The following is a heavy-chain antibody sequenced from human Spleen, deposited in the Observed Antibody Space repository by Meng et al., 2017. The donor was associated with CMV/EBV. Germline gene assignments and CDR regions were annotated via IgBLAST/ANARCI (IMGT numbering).Heavy chain of an antibody. D-gene: IGHD6-19*01. CDR1: GGSITSSSYY. Sequence: LAESGPGLVNPSAPCALHCTFSGGSITSSSYYWGWIRQPPRKELDWIGSVYYSGSTYYNPSLKCRVTISVATSKNQFSLKLSSVTVEDTAVYYCARAIPVAGTDGFDPWGQGTLVTVSS. V-gene: IGHV4-39*07. CDR3: ARAIPVAGTDGFDP. J-gene: IGHJ5*02. CDR2: VYYSGST.